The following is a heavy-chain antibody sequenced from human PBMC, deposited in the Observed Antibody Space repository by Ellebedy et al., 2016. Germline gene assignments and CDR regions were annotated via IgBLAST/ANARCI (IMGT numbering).Heavy chain of an antibody. D-gene: IGHD1-26*01. Sequence: ASVKVSCKASAYTFNGYYIHWVRQAPGQGLEWMAIINPSGSSTTYAQKFQGRVTMTRDTPTSTVYMEVSSLRSEDTAVYYCARSSVPKYVGALDIWGQGTLVTVSS. CDR3: ARSSVPKYVGALDI. J-gene: IGHJ3*02. CDR1: AYTFNGYY. V-gene: IGHV1-46*02. CDR2: INPSGSST.